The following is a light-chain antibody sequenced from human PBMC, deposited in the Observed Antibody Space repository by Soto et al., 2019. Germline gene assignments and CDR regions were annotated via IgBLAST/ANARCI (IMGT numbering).Light chain of an antibody. CDR2: YDS. CDR3: QVWDSSSDHPRV. Sequence: SYELTQPPSVSVAPGKTARITCGGNNIGSKSVHWYQHKPGQAPVLVIYYDSDRPSGIPERFSGSNSGNTATLTISRVEAGDEADYYCQVWDSSSDHPRVFGTGTKVTVL. J-gene: IGLJ1*01. V-gene: IGLV3-21*04. CDR1: NIGSKS.